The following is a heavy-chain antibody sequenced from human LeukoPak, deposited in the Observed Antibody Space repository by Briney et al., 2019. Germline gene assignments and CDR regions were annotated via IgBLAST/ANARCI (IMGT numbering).Heavy chain of an antibody. D-gene: IGHD1-20*01. J-gene: IGHJ4*02. CDR1: GFTVSSNY. CDR3: ASRGNNWNVDY. Sequence: GGSLRLSCAASGFTVSSNYMSWVRQAPGKGLEWVSVIYSGGSTYYADSVKGRFTISRDNSKNTLYLQMNSLRAEDTAVYYCASRGNNWNVDYWGQGTLVTVSS. V-gene: IGHV3-53*01. CDR2: IYSGGST.